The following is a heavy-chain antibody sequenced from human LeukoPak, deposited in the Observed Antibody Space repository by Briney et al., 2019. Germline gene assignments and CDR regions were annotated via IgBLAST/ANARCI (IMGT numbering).Heavy chain of an antibody. CDR3: AKDQGYCSSTSCYLLGDAFDI. CDR1: GFTFSSYT. D-gene: IGHD2-2*01. J-gene: IGHJ3*02. Sequence: GGSLRLSCAASGFTFSSYTMNWVRQAPGKGLEWVSFISTSSSYIYYADSVKGRFTISRDNAKNSLFLQMNSLRAEDTAVYYCAKDQGYCSSTSCYLLGDAFDIWGQGTMVTVSS. V-gene: IGHV3-21*01. CDR2: ISTSSSYI.